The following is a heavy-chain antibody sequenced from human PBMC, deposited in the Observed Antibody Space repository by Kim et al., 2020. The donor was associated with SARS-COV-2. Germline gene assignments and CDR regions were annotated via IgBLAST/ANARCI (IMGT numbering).Heavy chain of an antibody. V-gene: IGHV4-39*01. CDR3: AGGHVDTARLDY. J-gene: IGHJ4*02. Sequence: YYNPTLKSRVTISVDTSKNQFSLKLSSVTAADTAVYYCAGGHVDTARLDYWGQGTLVTVSS. D-gene: IGHD5-18*01.